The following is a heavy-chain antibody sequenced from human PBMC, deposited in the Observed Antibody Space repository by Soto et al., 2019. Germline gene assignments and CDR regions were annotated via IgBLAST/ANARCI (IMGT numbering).Heavy chain of an antibody. Sequence: PGGSLRLSCAASGFTFSSYWMSWVRQAPGKGLEWVANIKIDGSEKYYVDSVKGRFTISRDNAKNSLYLQMNSLRAEDTAVYYCARDRGRSSSGSTRFFDYWGQGT. V-gene: IGHV3-7*01. J-gene: IGHJ4*02. CDR2: IKIDGSEK. CDR3: ARDRGRSSSGSTRFFDY. D-gene: IGHD6-19*01. CDR1: GFTFSSYW.